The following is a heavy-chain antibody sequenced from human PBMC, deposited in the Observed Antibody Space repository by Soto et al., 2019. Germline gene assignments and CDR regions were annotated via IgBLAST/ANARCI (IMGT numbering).Heavy chain of an antibody. CDR2: IIYDGTKD. V-gene: IGHV3-30-3*01. J-gene: IGHJ6*02. CDR1: GFTFSTYA. CDR3: ARERDPFDSDSSHDAFQL. Sequence: QVQLVESGGGVVQPGGSLRLSCSASGFTFSTYAFHWVRQAPGKGLEWVAVIIYDGTKDYYADSVEGRFTISRDNSENTVYLQMNSLRLDDTAVYYCARERDPFDSDSSHDAFQLWGQGRTVTVSS. D-gene: IGHD6-6*01.